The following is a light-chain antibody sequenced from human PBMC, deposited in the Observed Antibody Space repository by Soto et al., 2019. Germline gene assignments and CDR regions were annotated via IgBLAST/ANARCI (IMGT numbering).Light chain of an antibody. Sequence: EIVLTQSPATLSLSPGERATLSCRAGRSVGNNLAWYQQKPGQAPGLLMYEASTRATGIPARFSGSGSGTDFTLTIRSLETEHFAVYYCQQHISWPLTFGGGTKVDIK. CDR2: EAS. J-gene: IGKJ4*01. CDR3: QQHISWPLT. CDR1: RSVGNN. V-gene: IGKV3-11*01.